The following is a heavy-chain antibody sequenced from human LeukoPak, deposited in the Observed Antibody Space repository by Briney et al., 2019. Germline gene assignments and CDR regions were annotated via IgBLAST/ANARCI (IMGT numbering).Heavy chain of an antibody. CDR1: GSSFTNYW. V-gene: IGHV5-51*01. Sequence: GESLKISCKGSGSSFTNYWIAWVRQLPGKGLKWMGIIYPGDSDTRYSPSFQGQVTISADKSISTAYLQWSSLKASDTAMYYCARHPNPHDCSSTNCYTDYWGQGTLVTVSS. D-gene: IGHD2-2*02. CDR2: IYPGDSDT. CDR3: ARHPNPHDCSSTNCYTDY. J-gene: IGHJ4*02.